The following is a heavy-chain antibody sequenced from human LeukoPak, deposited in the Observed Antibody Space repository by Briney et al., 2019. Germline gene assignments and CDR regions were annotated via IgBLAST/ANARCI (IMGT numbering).Heavy chain of an antibody. J-gene: IGHJ4*02. CDR2: SNYSGST. CDR3: ARGGLSSGWYG. Sequence: SEPLSLTCTVSGGSISSYYWSWIRKPPGKGLEWIGSSNYSGSTNYNPSLKSRVTISLDTSKNQFSLKLNSVTAADTAVYYCARGGLSSGWYGWGQGTLVTVSS. CDR1: GGSISSYY. V-gene: IGHV4-59*01. D-gene: IGHD6-19*01.